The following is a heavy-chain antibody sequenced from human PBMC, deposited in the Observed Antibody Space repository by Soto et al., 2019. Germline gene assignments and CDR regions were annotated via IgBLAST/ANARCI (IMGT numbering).Heavy chain of an antibody. J-gene: IGHJ4*02. D-gene: IGHD3-3*01. CDR2: IIPVFKTS. CDR3: ATGVIWIGYFTVDS. CDR1: GGTLTHYA. V-gene: IGHV1-69*01. Sequence: QVQLVQSGAEVKKPGSSVRVSCKASGGTLTHYAISWVRQAPGQGLEWMGGIIPVFKTSNSAQNFQGRLSITADESMTTAYMDLSGLRSDDTAVYYCATGVIWIGYFTVDSWGQGTRVTVSS.